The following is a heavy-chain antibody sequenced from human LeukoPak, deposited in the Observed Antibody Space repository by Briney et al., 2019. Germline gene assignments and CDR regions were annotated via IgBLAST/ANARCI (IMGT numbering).Heavy chain of an antibody. J-gene: IGHJ5*02. Sequence: SVKVSCRSSGGTFNTHIFNWVRQAPGQGLEWMGRITPVIGTTKYAQRFQARVTITADRSTSTAYLELSGLTYDDTAVYYCTRVSLRGSKYNWFDPWGQGTHVSVSS. D-gene: IGHD1-26*01. CDR2: ITPVIGTT. V-gene: IGHV1-69*08. CDR3: TRVSLRGSKYNWFDP. CDR1: GGTFNTHI.